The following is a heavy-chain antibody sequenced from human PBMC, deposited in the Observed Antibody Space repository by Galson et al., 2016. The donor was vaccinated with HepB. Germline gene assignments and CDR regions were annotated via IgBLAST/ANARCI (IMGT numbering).Heavy chain of an antibody. V-gene: IGHV4-59*01. D-gene: IGHD2-8*01. J-gene: IGHJ4*02. CDR1: GGSISDDY. Sequence: EPLSLTCAVSGGSISDDYWSWIRQPPGKGLEWIGYISDTGSTEHSHYLKSRVTLSLDTSKNQLSLSLSSVTAADTALYYCARSFCINTVCFFDHWGQGTLVTVSS. CDR2: ISDTGST. CDR3: ARSFCINTVCFFDH.